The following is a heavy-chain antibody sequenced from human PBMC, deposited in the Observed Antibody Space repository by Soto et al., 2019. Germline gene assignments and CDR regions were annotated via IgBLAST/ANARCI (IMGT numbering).Heavy chain of an antibody. CDR1: GGSISSYY. V-gene: IGHV4-59*01. D-gene: IGHD6-6*01. CDR2: IYYSGST. J-gene: IGHJ6*02. CDR3: ARDNKQQLDYQYYYGIDV. Sequence: ETLSLTCTGSGGSISSYYWSWIRQPPGKGLEWIGYIYYSGSTNYNPSLKSRVTISVDTSKNQFSLKLSSVTAADTAVYYCARDNKQQLDYQYYYGIDVWGQGTTVTAS.